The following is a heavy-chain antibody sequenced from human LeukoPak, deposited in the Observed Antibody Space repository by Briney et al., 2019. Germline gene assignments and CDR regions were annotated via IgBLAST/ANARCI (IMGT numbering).Heavy chain of an antibody. CDR3: ARIIGKWELRDY. V-gene: IGHV1-2*02. CDR2: INPNSGGT. CDR1: GYTFTGYY. D-gene: IGHD1-26*01. J-gene: IGHJ4*02. Sequence: ASVKVSCKAPGYTFTGYYMHWVRQAPGQGLEWMGWINPNSGGTNYAQKFQGRVTMTRDTSISTAYMELSRLRSDDTAVYYCARIIGKWELRDYWGQGTLVTVSS.